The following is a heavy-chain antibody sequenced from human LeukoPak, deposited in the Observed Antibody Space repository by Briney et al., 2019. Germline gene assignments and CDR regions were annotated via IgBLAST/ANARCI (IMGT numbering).Heavy chain of an antibody. CDR1: GDSISSYY. V-gene: IGHV4-59*01. CDR2: ISDSGST. Sequence: PSETLSLTCTVSGDSISSYYWSWIRQPPGKGLEWIGYISDSGSTNNKPSLKSRVTISIDTSKNQFSLNLSSLTAADTAVYYCARAPDSSSSNPQFDYWGQGILVTVSS. CDR3: ARAPDSSSSNPQFDY. J-gene: IGHJ4*02. D-gene: IGHD6-6*01.